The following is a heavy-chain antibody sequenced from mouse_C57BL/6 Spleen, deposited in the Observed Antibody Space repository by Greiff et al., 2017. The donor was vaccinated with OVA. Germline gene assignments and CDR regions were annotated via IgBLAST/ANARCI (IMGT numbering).Heavy chain of an antibody. D-gene: IGHD1-1*01. J-gene: IGHJ1*03. Sequence: VQLQQPGAELVRPGSSVKLSCKASGYTFTSYWMHWVKQRPIQGLEWIGNIDPSDSETHYNQKFKDKATLTVDKSSSTAYMQLSSLTSEDSAVYYCARYYWVWYCDVWGTGTTVTVSS. V-gene: IGHV1-52*01. CDR1: GYTFTSYW. CDR2: IDPSDSET. CDR3: ARYYWVWYCDV.